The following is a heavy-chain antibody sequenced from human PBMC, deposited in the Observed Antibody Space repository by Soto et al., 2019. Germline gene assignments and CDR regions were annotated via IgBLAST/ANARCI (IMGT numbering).Heavy chain of an antibody. V-gene: IGHV4-34*02. CDR1: GGSFSGYY. Sequence: QVQLQQWGAGLLMPSETLSLTCAVYGGSFSGYYWTWIRQPPGKGLEWIGEINHSGTTNYNPSLKSRVTISVDTSKNQFSLKLSSVTAADTAVYYCARSNWFDPWGQGTLVTVSS. CDR3: ARSNWFDP. CDR2: INHSGTT. J-gene: IGHJ5*02.